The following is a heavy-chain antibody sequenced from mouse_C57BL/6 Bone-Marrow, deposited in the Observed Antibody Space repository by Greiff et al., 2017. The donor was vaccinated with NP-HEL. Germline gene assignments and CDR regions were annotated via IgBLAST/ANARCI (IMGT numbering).Heavy chain of an antibody. CDR1: GYTFTDHT. CDR2: IYPRDGST. D-gene: IGHD1-1*01. Sequence: VQLQQSDAELVKPGASVKISCKVSGYTFTDHTIHWMKQRPEQGLEWIGCIYPRDGSTKYNEKFKGKATLTADKSSSTAYMQLNSLTSEDSAVYFCARSPYGRRDPYAMDYWGQGTSVTVSS. V-gene: IGHV1-78*01. J-gene: IGHJ4*01. CDR3: ARSPYGRRDPYAMDY.